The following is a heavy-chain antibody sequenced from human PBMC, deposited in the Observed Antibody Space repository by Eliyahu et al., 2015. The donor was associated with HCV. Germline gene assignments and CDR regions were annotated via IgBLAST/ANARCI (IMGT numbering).Heavy chain of an antibody. CDR1: EFTFSTYD. Sequence: EVQLVESGGGLVQPGGSLRLXCAASEFTFSTYDMNWVRQAPGKGLEWVSYISKSSGTIYYADSVKGRFTISRDNAKNALFLQVNSLRDEDTAVYYCAGGYSWIYGMDVWGQGTTVTVSS. CDR3: AGGYSWIYGMDV. V-gene: IGHV3-48*02. J-gene: IGHJ6*02. CDR2: ISKSSGTI. D-gene: IGHD5-18*01.